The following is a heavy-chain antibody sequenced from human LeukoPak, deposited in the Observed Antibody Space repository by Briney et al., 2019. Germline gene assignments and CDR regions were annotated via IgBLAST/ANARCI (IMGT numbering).Heavy chain of an antibody. CDR2: INHSGST. CDR3: ARGRIVVVPVATVVVWDV. D-gene: IGHD2-2*01. CDR1: GGSFSGYY. J-gene: IGHJ6*04. Sequence: SETLSLTCAVYGGSFSGYYWSWIRQPPGKGLEWIGEINHSGSTNYNPSLKSRVTISVDTSKNQFSLKLSSVTAADTAVYYCARGRIVVVPVATVVVWDVWGKGTTVTVSS. V-gene: IGHV4-34*01.